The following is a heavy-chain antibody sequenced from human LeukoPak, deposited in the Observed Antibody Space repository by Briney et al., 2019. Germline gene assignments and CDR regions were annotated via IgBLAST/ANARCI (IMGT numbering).Heavy chain of an antibody. CDR2: IKSKTDGGTT. J-gene: IGHJ4*02. D-gene: IGHD5-12*01. CDR1: GFTFSNAW. Sequence: KPGGSLRLSCAASGFTFSNAWMSWVRQAPGKGLEWVGRIKSKTDGGTTDYAAPVKGRFTISRDDSKNTLYLQMNSLKTEDTAVYYCTPSRGYEGFDYWGQGTLVTVSS. CDR3: TPSRGYEGFDY. V-gene: IGHV3-15*01.